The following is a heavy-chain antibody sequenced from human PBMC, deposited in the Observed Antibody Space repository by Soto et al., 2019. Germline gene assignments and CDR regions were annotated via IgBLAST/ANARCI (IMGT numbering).Heavy chain of an antibody. V-gene: IGHV1-69*13. CDR1: GGTFSSYA. CDR3: ARDRRNIVLVPAAITRRYYYYGMDV. J-gene: IGHJ6*02. Sequence: SVKVSCKASGGTFSSYAISWVRQAPGQGLEWMGGIIPIFGTANYAQKFQGRVTITADESTSTAYMELSSLRSEDTAVYYCARDRRNIVLVPAAITRRYYYYGMDVWGQGTTVTVSS. D-gene: IGHD2-2*01. CDR2: IIPIFGTA.